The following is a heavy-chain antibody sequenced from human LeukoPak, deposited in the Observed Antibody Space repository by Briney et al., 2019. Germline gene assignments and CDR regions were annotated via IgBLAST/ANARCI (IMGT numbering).Heavy chain of an antibody. Sequence: SETLSLTCAVYGGPFSGYYWSWIRQPPGKGLEWIGEINHSGSTNYNPSLKSRVTISVDTSKNQLSLKLSSVTAADTAVYYCARKKGPGGLNWFDPWGQGTLVTVSS. J-gene: IGHJ5*02. CDR2: INHSGST. D-gene: IGHD2-8*02. V-gene: IGHV4-34*01. CDR1: GGPFSGYY. CDR3: ARKKGPGGLNWFDP.